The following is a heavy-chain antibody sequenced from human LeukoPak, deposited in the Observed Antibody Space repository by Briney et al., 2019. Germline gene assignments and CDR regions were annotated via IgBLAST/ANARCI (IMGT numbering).Heavy chain of an antibody. D-gene: IGHD5-12*01. J-gene: IGHJ4*02. CDR3: ARALDIVATIGGY. CDR2: IIPIFGTA. Sequence: SVQVSCKASGGTFSSYAISWVRQAPGQGLEWMGGIIPIFGTANYAQKFQGRVTITADKSTSTAYMELSSLRSEDTAVYYCARALDIVATIGGYWGQGTLVTVSS. CDR1: GGTFSSYA. V-gene: IGHV1-69*06.